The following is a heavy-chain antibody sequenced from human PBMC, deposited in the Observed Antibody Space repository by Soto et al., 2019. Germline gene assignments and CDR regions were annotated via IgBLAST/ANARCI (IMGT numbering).Heavy chain of an antibody. Sequence: GGSLRLSCAASGFTLSSYWMSWVRQAPGKGLEWVANIKQDGSEKYYVDSVKGRFTISRDNAKNSLYLQMNSLRAEDTAVYYCARVGPPSDVWGQGTTVTVSS. J-gene: IGHJ6*02. CDR3: ARVGPPSDV. V-gene: IGHV3-7*01. CDR1: GFTLSSYW. CDR2: IKQDGSEK.